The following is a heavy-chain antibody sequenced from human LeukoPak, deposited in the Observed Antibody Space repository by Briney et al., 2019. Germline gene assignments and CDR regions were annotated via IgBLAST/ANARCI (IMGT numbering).Heavy chain of an antibody. CDR3: ARSEMATTDFDY. J-gene: IGHJ4*02. Sequence: SETLSLTCTVSGGSISSYYWSWIRQPPGKGLEWIGYIYTSGSTNYNPSLKSRVTISVDTSKNQFSLKLSSVTAADTAVYYCARSEMATTDFDYWGQGTLSPSPQ. V-gene: IGHV4-4*09. CDR2: IYTSGST. CDR1: GGSISSYY. D-gene: IGHD5-24*01.